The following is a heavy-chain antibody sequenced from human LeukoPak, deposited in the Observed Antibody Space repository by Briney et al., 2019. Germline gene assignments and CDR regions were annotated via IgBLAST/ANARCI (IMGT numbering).Heavy chain of an antibody. J-gene: IGHJ4*02. V-gene: IGHV1-18*01. CDR1: GYTFTSYG. CDR2: ISAYNGNT. Sequence: GASVKVSCKASGYTFTSYGISWVRQAPGQGLEWMGWISAYNGNTNYAQKLQGRVTMTTDTSTSTAYMELRSLRSDDTAVYYCARDIYPDITMVRGVTFDYWGQGTLVTVSS. D-gene: IGHD3-10*01. CDR3: ARDIYPDITMVRGVTFDY.